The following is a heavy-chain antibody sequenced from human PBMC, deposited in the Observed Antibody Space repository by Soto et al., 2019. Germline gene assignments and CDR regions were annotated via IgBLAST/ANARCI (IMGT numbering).Heavy chain of an antibody. Sequence: GGSLRLSCAASGFTFSSYSMNWVRQAPGKGLERVSYISSSSSTIYYADSVKGRFTISRDNSKNTLYLQMNSLRAEDTAVYYCAKESGWYHYYYGMDVWGQGTTVTV. CDR2: ISSSSSTI. D-gene: IGHD6-19*01. CDR1: GFTFSSYS. V-gene: IGHV3-48*01. CDR3: AKESGWYHYYYGMDV. J-gene: IGHJ6*02.